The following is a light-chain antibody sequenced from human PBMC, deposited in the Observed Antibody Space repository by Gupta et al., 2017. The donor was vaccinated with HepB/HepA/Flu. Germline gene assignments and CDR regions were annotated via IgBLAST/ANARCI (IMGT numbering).Light chain of an antibody. J-gene: IGLJ1*01. CDR3: QVWDSISDHYV. CDR1: NIGSKS. Sequence: SYVLTQPPSLSVAPGKTARITCGGNNIGSKSVHWYQQKPGQAPVLVIFYDTDRPSGIPERFSGSNSGNTGTLTISRVEAGDEADYYCQVWDSISDHYVFGTGTKVTVL. CDR2: YDT. V-gene: IGLV3-21*04.